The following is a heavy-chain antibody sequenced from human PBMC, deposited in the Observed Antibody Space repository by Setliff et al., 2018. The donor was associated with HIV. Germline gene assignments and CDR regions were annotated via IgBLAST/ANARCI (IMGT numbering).Heavy chain of an antibody. J-gene: IGHJ5*02. Sequence: SETLSLTCTVSGGSMSSYYWSWIRQPPGKGLEWIGYIYYSGSTNYNPSLMSRVTISVDTSKNQFSLKLSSVTAADTAVYYCATSGYSYAFNWFDPWGQGTLVTVSS. V-gene: IGHV4-59*08. CDR2: IYYSGST. D-gene: IGHD5-18*01. CDR3: ATSGYSYAFNWFDP. CDR1: GGSMSSYY.